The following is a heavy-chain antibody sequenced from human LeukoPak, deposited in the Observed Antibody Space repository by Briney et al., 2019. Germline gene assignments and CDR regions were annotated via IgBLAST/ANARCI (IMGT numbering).Heavy chain of an antibody. CDR1: GGSISSGSHY. Sequence: SQTLSLTCTVSGGSISSGSHYWSWIRQPAGKGLEWIGRIYTSGSTNYNPSLKSRVTISVDTSKNQFSLNLSSVTAADTAVYYCARMPLGPWLQGGNSGGPFDRWGQGTLVTVSS. J-gene: IGHJ4*02. V-gene: IGHV4-61*02. CDR3: ARMPLGPWLQGGNSGGPFDR. CDR2: IYTSGST. D-gene: IGHD4-23*01.